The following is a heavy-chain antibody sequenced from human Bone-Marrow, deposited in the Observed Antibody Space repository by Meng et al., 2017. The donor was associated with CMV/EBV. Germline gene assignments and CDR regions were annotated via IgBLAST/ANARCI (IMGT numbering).Heavy chain of an antibody. J-gene: IGHJ4*02. CDR1: GLSIGAGW. D-gene: IGHD3-10*01. Sequence: LSCAPIGLSIGAGWGHGVRQAPRKRLSWVYGTNTDGGSTNFANSIGNRFTLSRENTKSALYLQMNCLRSDDTAVYNCVVSSPRHEYWGQGTLVTVSS. V-gene: IGHV3-74*01. CDR3: VVSSPRHEY. CDR2: TNTDGGST.